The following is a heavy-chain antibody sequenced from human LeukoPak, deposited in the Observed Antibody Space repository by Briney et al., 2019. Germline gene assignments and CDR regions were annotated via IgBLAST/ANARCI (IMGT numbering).Heavy chain of an antibody. CDR2: ISNSGNYA. V-gene: IGHV3-11*05. Sequence: GGSLRLSCAASRFTFSGYYMVWIRQAPGKGLEWISYISNSGNYANYADSVKGRFTISRDNAKNSLSLQMNSLRPDDTAVYYCARADRTSWFDYWGQGILVTVSS. J-gene: IGHJ4*02. CDR1: RFTFSGYY. D-gene: IGHD2-2*01. CDR3: ARADRTSWFDY.